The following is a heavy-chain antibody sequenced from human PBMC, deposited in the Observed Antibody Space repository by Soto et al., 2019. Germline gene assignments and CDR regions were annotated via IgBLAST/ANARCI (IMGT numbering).Heavy chain of an antibody. CDR2: IYYSGST. V-gene: IGHV4-39*01. CDR3: ARGVGRSGWFDP. Sequence: QLQLQESGPGLVKPSETLSLTCTVSGGSISSSSYYWGWIRQPPGKGLEWIGSIYYSGSTYYNPSLKSRVTISVDTSKNQFSLKLSSVTAADTAVYYCARGVGRSGWFDPWGQGTLVTVSS. D-gene: IGHD1-26*01. J-gene: IGHJ5*02. CDR1: GGSISSSSYY.